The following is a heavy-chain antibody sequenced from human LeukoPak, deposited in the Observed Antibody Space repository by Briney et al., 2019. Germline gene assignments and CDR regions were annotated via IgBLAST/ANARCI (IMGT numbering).Heavy chain of an antibody. J-gene: IGHJ4*02. D-gene: IGHD2-2*01. V-gene: IGHV3-48*01. CDR1: GFTFSSYA. CDR3: ARDAFPEIPAAKMPMDY. CDR2: ISSSSSTI. Sequence: PGGSLRLSCAASGFTFSSYAMSWVRQAPGKGLEWVSYISSSSSTIYYADSVKGRFTISRDNAKNSLYLQMNGLRAEDTAVYYCARDAFPEIPAAKMPMDYWGQGTLVTVSS.